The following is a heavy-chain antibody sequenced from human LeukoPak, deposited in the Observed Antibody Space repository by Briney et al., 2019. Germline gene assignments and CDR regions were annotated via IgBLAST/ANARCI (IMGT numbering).Heavy chain of an antibody. CDR3: ARIDYDFWSGYPPGYFDY. CDR2: IYYSGST. CDR1: GGSISSSSYY. V-gene: IGHV4-39*01. J-gene: IGHJ4*02. D-gene: IGHD3-3*01. Sequence: SETLSLTCTVSGGSISSSSYYWGWIRQPPGKGLERIGSIYYSGSTYYNPSLKSRVTISVDTSKNQFSLKLSSVTAADTAVYYCARIDYDFWSGYPPGYFDYWGQGTLVTVSS.